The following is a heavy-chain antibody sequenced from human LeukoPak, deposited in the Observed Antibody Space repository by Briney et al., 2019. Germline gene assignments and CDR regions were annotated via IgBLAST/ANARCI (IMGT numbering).Heavy chain of an antibody. Sequence: ASVKVSCKASGYTFTGYYMHWVRQAPGQGLDWMGWINPNSGGTNYAQKFQGRVTMTRDTSISTAYMELSRLRSDDTAVYYCARDLFVSEDPRKFDYWGQGTLVTVSS. CDR2: INPNSGGT. CDR3: ARDLFVSEDPRKFDY. D-gene: IGHD3-3*01. V-gene: IGHV1-2*02. CDR1: GYTFTGYY. J-gene: IGHJ4*02.